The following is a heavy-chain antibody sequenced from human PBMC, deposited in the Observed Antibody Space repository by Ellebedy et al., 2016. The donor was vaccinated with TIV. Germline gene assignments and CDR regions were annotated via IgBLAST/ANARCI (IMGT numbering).Heavy chain of an antibody. V-gene: IGHV3-64D*06. J-gene: IGHJ4*02. D-gene: IGHD2-2*01. CDR3: VKDQFVPY. CDR2: ISSSGVST. CDR1: GFIFSSYA. Sequence: GESLKISCSVSGFIFSSYAMHWVRQAPGKGLQYVSSISSSGVSTYYADSVKGRFTISRDNSKNTLYLQMSSLRPEDTAVYYCVKDQFVPYWGQGSLVTVSS.